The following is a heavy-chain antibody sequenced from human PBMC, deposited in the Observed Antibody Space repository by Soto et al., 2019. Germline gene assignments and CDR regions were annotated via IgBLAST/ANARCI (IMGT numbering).Heavy chain of an antibody. CDR1: GFTFSSYA. J-gene: IGHJ4*02. D-gene: IGHD5-12*01. Sequence: EVQLLESGGGLVQPGGSLRLSCAASGFTFSSYAMSWVRQAPGKGLEWVSAISGSGGSTYYADSVKGRFTISRDNSKNTLYLQMNSLRAEDTAVYYCAKDRFAVATIMTYFDYWGQGTLVTVSS. V-gene: IGHV3-23*01. CDR3: AKDRFAVATIMTYFDY. CDR2: ISGSGGST.